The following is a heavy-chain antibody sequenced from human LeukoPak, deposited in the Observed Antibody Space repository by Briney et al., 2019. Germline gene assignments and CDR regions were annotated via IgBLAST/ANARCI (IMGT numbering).Heavy chain of an antibody. CDR2: IYTSGST. V-gene: IGHV4-61*02. D-gene: IGHD3-22*01. Sequence: SQTLSLTCPVSGGSISSGSYYWSWIRQPAGKGLEWIGRIYTSGSTNYNPSLKSRVTISVDTSKNQFSLKLSSVTAADTAVYYCARDWYYYDSSGYRGWAFDIWGQGTMVTVSS. J-gene: IGHJ3*02. CDR1: GGSISSGSYY. CDR3: ARDWYYYDSSGYRGWAFDI.